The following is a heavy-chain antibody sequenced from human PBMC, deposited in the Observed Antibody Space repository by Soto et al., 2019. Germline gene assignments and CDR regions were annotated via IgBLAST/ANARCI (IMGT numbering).Heavy chain of an antibody. D-gene: IGHD3-10*01. CDR1: GYRYTGYV. Sequence: ASVKGSRKASGYRYTGYVVNWGRQATGQGLEWMGWMNPNSGNTGYAQKFQGRVTMTRNTSISTAYMELSSLRSEDTAVYYCARRLLWFGDPMGYYYYYMDVWGKGTTDT. V-gene: IGHV1-8*01. CDR3: ARRLLWFGDPMGYYYYYMDV. CDR2: MNPNSGNT. J-gene: IGHJ6*03.